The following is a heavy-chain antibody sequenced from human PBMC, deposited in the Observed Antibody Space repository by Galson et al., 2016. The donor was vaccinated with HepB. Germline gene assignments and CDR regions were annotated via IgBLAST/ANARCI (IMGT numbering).Heavy chain of an antibody. V-gene: IGHV3-66*01. D-gene: IGHD6-13*01. CDR3: AREGVAAAGGRGYNWFDP. CDR2: LYSGGST. J-gene: IGHJ5*02. Sequence: SLRLSCAASGFTVSSNYMSWVRQAPGKGLEWVSVLYSGGSTYYAESVKGRFTISRDNSKNTLYLQMNSLRAEDTAVYYCAREGVAAAGGRGYNWFDPWGQGTLVTVSS. CDR1: GFTVSSNY.